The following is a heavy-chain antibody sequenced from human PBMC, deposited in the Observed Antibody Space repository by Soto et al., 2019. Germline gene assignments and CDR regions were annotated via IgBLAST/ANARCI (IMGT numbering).Heavy chain of an antibody. CDR3: AGEGGYDSSGYSKEEGAFDI. CDR2: INPSGGST. Sequence: ASVKVSCKASGYTFTSYYMHWVRQAPGQGLEWMGIINPSGGSTSYAQKFQGRVTMTRDTSTSTVYMELSSLRSEDTAVYYCAGEGGYDSSGYSKEEGAFDIWGQGTMVTVS. V-gene: IGHV1-46*01. J-gene: IGHJ3*02. CDR1: GYTFTSYY. D-gene: IGHD3-22*01.